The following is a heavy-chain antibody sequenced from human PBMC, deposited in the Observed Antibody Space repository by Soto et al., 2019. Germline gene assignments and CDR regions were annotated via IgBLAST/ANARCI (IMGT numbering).Heavy chain of an antibody. Sequence: PGGSLRLSCASSGFTFSSYGMHWVRQAPGKGLEWVTIILYDGSTKYYADSVKGRFTISRDNSKNTLYLQMNSLTAEDTAVYFFAKHSGPIVVPAAVHWFDPWGQGTLVTVSS. CDR2: ILYDGSTK. D-gene: IGHD2-2*01. CDR3: AKHSGPIVVPAAVHWFDP. CDR1: GFTFSSYG. J-gene: IGHJ5*02. V-gene: IGHV3-30*18.